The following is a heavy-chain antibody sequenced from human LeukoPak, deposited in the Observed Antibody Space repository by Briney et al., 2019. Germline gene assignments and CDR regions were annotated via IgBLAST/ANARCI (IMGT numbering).Heavy chain of an antibody. CDR2: ISSSSSYI. J-gene: IGHJ3*02. Sequence: GGSLRLSCAASGFTFSSYSMNWVRQAPGKGLEWVSSISSSSSYIYYADSVKGRFTISRDNAKNSLYLQMNSLRAEDTAVYYCARFYYYDSSGHPAADAFDIWGQGTMVTVSS. D-gene: IGHD3-22*01. CDR3: ARFYYYDSSGHPAADAFDI. CDR1: GFTFSSYS. V-gene: IGHV3-21*01.